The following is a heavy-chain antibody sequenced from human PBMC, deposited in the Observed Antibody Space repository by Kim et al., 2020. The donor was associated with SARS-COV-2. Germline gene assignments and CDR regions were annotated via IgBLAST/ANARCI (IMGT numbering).Heavy chain of an antibody. Sequence: ASVKVSCKASGYTFTSYDINWVRQATGQGLEWMGWMNPNSGNTGYAQKFQGRVTMTRNTSISTAYMELSSLRSEDTAVYYCARGVKVPAAIWISYYYYYMDVWGNGTTVTVYS. V-gene: IGHV1-8*01. J-gene: IGHJ6*03. CDR1: GYTFTSYD. D-gene: IGHD2-2*01. CDR2: MNPNSGNT. CDR3: ARGVKVPAAIWISYYYYYMDV.